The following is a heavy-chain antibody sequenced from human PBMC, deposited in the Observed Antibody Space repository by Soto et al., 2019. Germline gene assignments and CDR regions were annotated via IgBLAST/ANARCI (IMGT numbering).Heavy chain of an antibody. V-gene: IGHV3-33*01. Sequence: PGGSLRLSCAASGFTFSSYGMHWVRQAPGKGLEWVAVIWYDGSNKYYADSVKGRFTISRDNSKNTLYLQMNSLRAEDTAVYYCARKPTPRCSGGSCFLYYFDYWGQGTLVTVSS. CDR2: IWYDGSNK. CDR3: ARKPTPRCSGGSCFLYYFDY. J-gene: IGHJ4*02. D-gene: IGHD2-15*01. CDR1: GFTFSSYG.